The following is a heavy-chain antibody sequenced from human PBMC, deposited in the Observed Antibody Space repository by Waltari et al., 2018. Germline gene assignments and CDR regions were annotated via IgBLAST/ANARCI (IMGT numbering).Heavy chain of an antibody. V-gene: IGHV3-74*03. CDR3: TRNPGY. D-gene: IGHD2-15*01. CDR2: IKRDGNNR. CDR1: GFLYNDYW. Sequence: EVQLVESGGGLVQPGGSLRLSCAVSGFLYNDYWMDWVRQAPGQGLVWVTRIKRDGNNRKYADSVRGRFTLSRDSAKNTSYLQMNSLRAEDTAVYYCTRNPGYWGQGTLVTVAS. J-gene: IGHJ4*02.